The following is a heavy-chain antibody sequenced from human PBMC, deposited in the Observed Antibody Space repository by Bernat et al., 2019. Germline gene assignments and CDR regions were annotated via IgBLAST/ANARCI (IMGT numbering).Heavy chain of an antibody. CDR1: GGTFSSYA. Sequence: QVQLVQSGAEVKKPGSSVKVSCKASGGTFSSYAISWVRQAPGQGLEWMGGIIPIFGTANYAQKFQGRVTMTADESTSTAYMELSSLRSEDTAVYYCAREGYSGYEDHDAFDIWGQGTMVTVSS. J-gene: IGHJ3*02. CDR2: IIPIFGTA. CDR3: AREGYSGYEDHDAFDI. D-gene: IGHD5-12*01. V-gene: IGHV1-69*01.